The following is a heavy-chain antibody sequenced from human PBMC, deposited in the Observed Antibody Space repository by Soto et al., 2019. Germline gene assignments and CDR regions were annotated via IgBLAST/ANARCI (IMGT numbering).Heavy chain of an antibody. Sequence: EVQLVESGGGLVKPGGSLRLSCAASGFTFSSYSMNWVRQAPGKGLEWVSSISSSSSYIYYAGSVKGRFTISRDNAKNSRYLQMNSLRAEDTAVYYWARGRRGGYHYQDYWGQGTLVTVSS. J-gene: IGHJ4*02. CDR3: ARGRRGGYHYQDY. CDR2: ISSSSSYI. D-gene: IGHD5-12*01. CDR1: GFTFSSYS. V-gene: IGHV3-21*01.